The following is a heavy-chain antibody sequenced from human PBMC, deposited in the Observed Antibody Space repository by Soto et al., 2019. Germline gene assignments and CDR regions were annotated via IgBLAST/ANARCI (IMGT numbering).Heavy chain of an antibody. CDR3: ARGWGRIFDY. CDR1: GGSFSGYY. V-gene: IGHV4-34*01. J-gene: IGHJ4*02. Sequence: QVQLQQWGAGLLKPSETLSLTCAVYGGSFSGYYWSWIRQPPGKGLEWIGEINHSGSTNYNPSLKSRVTISVDTSKNQFYRKLSSVTAADTAVYYCARGWGRIFDYWGQGTLVTVSS. D-gene: IGHD7-27*01. CDR2: INHSGST.